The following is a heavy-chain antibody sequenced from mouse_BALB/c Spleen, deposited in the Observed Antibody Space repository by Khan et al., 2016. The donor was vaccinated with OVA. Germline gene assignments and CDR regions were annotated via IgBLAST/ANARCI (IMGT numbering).Heavy chain of an antibody. CDR1: GFTFSSYG. CDR2: ISSGGSYT. Sequence: EVELVESGGDLVKPGGSLKLSCAASGFTFSSYGMSWVRQTPDKRLEWVATISSGGSYTYYPDSVKGRFTISRDNAKNTLYLQMSSLKSEDTAMYYCARHEATMILFAYWGQASLVTVSA. J-gene: IGHJ3*01. CDR3: ARHEATMILFAY. V-gene: IGHV5-6*01. D-gene: IGHD2-4*01.